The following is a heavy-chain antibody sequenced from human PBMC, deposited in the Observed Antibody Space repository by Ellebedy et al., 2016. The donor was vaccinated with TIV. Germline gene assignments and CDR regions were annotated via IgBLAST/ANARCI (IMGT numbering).Heavy chain of an antibody. CDR2: IIPVFGTA. CDR1: GGTFTNYA. V-gene: IGHV1-69*06. CDR3: ASRNDSGGYYYVLAFEY. Sequence: ASVKVSCKASGGTFTNYAISWVRQAPGQGLEWMGRIIPVFGTADYAQKYQGRVTMTADKSTSTAYMELSSLRSEDTAVYYCASRNDSGGYYYVLAFEYWGQGTLVTVSS. J-gene: IGHJ4*02. D-gene: IGHD3-22*01.